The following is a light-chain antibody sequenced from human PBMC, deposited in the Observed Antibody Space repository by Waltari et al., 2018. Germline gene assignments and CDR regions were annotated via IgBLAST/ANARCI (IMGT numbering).Light chain of an antibody. CDR3: SSYTSSNTWV. J-gene: IGLJ3*02. V-gene: IGLV2-14*01. CDR1: SSDVGGYNY. CDR2: DVS. Sequence: QSALTQPASVSGSPRQSITISCTGTSSDVGGYNYVSWYQQHPGKAPKLMIYDVSERPSGVSNHFSGSKSGNTASLTISGLQAEDEADYYCSSYTSSNTWVFGGGTKLTVL.